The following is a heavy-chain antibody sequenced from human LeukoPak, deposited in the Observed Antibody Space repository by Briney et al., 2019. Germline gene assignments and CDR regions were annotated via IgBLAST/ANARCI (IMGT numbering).Heavy chain of an antibody. Sequence: SETLSLTCAVYGGSFSGYYWSWIRQPPGKGLEWIGEINHSGSTNYNPSLKSRVTISVDTSKNQFSLKLSSVTAADTAVYYCARASEWLSIFDYWGQGTLVTVSS. V-gene: IGHV4-34*01. CDR2: INHSGST. CDR1: GGSFSGYY. CDR3: ARASEWLSIFDY. D-gene: IGHD3-3*01. J-gene: IGHJ4*02.